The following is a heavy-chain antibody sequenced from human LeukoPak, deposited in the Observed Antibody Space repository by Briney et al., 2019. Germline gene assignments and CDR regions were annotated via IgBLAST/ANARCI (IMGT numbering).Heavy chain of an antibody. Sequence: GGSLRLSCAASGFTFSNYWMHWVRQAPGKGLVWVSRINSDGINTSYADSVKGRFTISRDNAKNSLYLQMNSLRAEDTAVYYCARETQGFVVVPAAISRSSWFDPWGQGTLVTVSS. D-gene: IGHD2-2*01. CDR2: INSDGINT. J-gene: IGHJ5*02. V-gene: IGHV3-74*01. CDR1: GFTFSNYW. CDR3: ARETQGFVVVPAAISRSSWFDP.